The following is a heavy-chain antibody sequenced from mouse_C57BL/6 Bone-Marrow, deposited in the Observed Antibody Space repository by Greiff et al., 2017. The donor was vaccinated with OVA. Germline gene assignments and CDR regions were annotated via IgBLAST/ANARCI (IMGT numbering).Heavy chain of an antibody. V-gene: IGHV1-63*01. CDR1: GYTFTNYW. CDR2: IYPGGGYT. Sequence: QVQLKQSGAELVRPGTSVKMSCKASGYTFTNYWIGWAKQRPGHGLEWIGDIYPGGGYTNYNEKFKGKATMTADKSSSTAYMQFSSLTSEDSAIYDCARDDGSSHWYFGVWGTGTTVTVAS. D-gene: IGHD1-1*01. J-gene: IGHJ1*03. CDR3: ARDDGSSHWYFGV.